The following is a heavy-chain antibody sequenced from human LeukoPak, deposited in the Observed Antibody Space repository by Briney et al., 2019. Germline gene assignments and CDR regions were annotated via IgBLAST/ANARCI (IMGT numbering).Heavy chain of an antibody. D-gene: IGHD3-16*01. Sequence: SVKVSCKASGNSISNYAVSWVRQAPGQGFEWMGGIIPIFGTADYAQKFQGRVTITADQSTSTAYMALSSLKSEDTATYYCTTRACHAGGCSSSFYYYYGLHFWGQGTTVSVSS. J-gene: IGHJ6*02. CDR3: TTRACHAGGCSSSFYYYYGLHF. V-gene: IGHV1-69*13. CDR1: GNSISNYA. CDR2: IIPIFGTA.